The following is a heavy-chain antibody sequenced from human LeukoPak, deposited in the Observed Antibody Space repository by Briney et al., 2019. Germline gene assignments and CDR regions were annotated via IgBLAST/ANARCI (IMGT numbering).Heavy chain of an antibody. Sequence: GGSLRLSCAASGFNFNTYAMSWVRQALGKGLEWISAISGRADATYYTDSVRGRFIISRDTNTLFLQMNSLRAEDTALYYCVKDLLRNGDYVGHLDYWGQGTLVTVSS. CDR3: VKDLLRNGDYVGHLDY. J-gene: IGHJ4*02. CDR2: ISGRADAT. V-gene: IGHV3-23*01. D-gene: IGHD4-17*01. CDR1: GFNFNTYA.